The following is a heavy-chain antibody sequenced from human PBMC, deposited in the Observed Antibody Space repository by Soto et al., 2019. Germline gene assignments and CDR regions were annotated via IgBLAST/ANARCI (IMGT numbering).Heavy chain of an antibody. V-gene: IGHV1-69*02. CDR2: IIPILGIA. CDR1: GGTFSSYT. Sequence: QVQLVQSGAEVKKPGSSVQVSCKASGGTFSSYTISWVRQAPGQGLEWMGRIIPILGIANYAQKFQGRVTITADKSTSTAYMELSSMSSEDTDVYYCSTGYCSSTSCHPWGQGTLVTVSS. D-gene: IGHD2-2*01. J-gene: IGHJ5*02. CDR3: STGYCSSTSCHP.